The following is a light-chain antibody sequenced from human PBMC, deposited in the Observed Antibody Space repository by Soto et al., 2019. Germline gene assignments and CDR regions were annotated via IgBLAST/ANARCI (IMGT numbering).Light chain of an antibody. CDR1: QDIDNY. CDR2: AAI. V-gene: IGKV1-27*01. J-gene: IGKJ1*01. Sequence: DIQMTQSPSSLSASVGDRVTITCRASQDIDNYLAWYQQKPGRVPKLLIYAAITLQSGVPSRFSGSGSGTDFDLTISSLQPEDVATYDCQKYYNAPRTFGQGTKV. CDR3: QKYYNAPRT.